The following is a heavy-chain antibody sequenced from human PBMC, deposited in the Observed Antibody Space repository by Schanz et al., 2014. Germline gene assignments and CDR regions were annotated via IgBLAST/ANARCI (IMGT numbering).Heavy chain of an antibody. V-gene: IGHV4-31*02. D-gene: IGHD6-13*01. CDR1: GFTFSDYY. CDR2: IYDGGST. J-gene: IGHJ4*02. Sequence: LRLSCAASGFTFSDYYMTWIRQAPGKGLEWIGYIYDGGSTYYNPSLKSRVTISVDTSKNQFSLRLSSVTAADTAVYYCARARSWPDYWGQGTLVTVSS. CDR3: ARARSWPDY.